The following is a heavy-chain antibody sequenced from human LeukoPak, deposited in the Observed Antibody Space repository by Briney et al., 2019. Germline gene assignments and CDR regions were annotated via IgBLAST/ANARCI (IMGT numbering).Heavy chain of an antibody. V-gene: IGHV3-23*01. J-gene: IGHJ5*02. CDR3: AKGGSYDFWSGTWFDP. Sequence: GGSLRLSCAASGFTFSSYAMSWVRQAPGKGLEWFSAISGSGGSTYYADSVKGRFTISRDNSKNTLYLQMNSLRAEDTAVYYCAKGGSYDFWSGTWFDPWGQGTLVTVSS. CDR1: GFTFSSYA. D-gene: IGHD3-3*01. CDR2: ISGSGGST.